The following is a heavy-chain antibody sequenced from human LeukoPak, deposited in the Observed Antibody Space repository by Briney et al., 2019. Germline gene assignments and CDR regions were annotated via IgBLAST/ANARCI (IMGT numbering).Heavy chain of an antibody. Sequence: GASVKVSCKASRGTFSSYAISWVRQAPGQGLEWMGGIIPIFGTANYAQKFQGRVTITADKSTSTAYMELSSLRSEDTAVYYCARDLGSSWFRLGPNWFDPWGQGTLVTVSS. CDR2: IIPIFGTA. D-gene: IGHD6-13*01. J-gene: IGHJ5*02. CDR3: ARDLGSSWFRLGPNWFDP. CDR1: RGTFSSYA. V-gene: IGHV1-69*06.